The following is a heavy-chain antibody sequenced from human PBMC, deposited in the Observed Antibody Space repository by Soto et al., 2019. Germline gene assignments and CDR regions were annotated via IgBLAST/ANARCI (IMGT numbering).Heavy chain of an antibody. CDR1: GYSFTSYW. J-gene: IGHJ6*02. D-gene: IGHD1-26*01. V-gene: IGHV5-51*01. Sequence: GESLKISCKGSGYSFTSYWIGWVRQMPGKGLEWMGIIYPGDSDTRYSPSFQGQVTISADKSISTAYLQWSSLKASDTAMYYCARAPLRGRGSPYGMDVWGQGTTVTVSS. CDR2: IYPGDSDT. CDR3: ARAPLRGRGSPYGMDV.